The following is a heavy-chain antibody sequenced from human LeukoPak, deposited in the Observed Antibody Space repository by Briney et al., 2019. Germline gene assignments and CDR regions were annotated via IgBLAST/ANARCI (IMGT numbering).Heavy chain of an antibody. V-gene: IGHV3-64*01. CDR2: ISSNGGST. D-gene: IGHD3-22*01. J-gene: IGHJ3*02. CDR1: GFTFSSYA. Sequence: PGGPLRLSCAASGFTFSSYAMHWVRQAPGKGLEYVSAISSNGGSTYYANSVKGRFTISRDNSKNTLYLQMGSLRAEDMAVYYCARGRGFYYYDSSGLSPDAFDIWGQGTMVTVSS. CDR3: ARGRGFYYYDSSGLSPDAFDI.